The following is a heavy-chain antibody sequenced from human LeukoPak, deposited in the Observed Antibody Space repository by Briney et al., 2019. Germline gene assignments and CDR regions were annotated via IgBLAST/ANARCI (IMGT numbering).Heavy chain of an antibody. V-gene: IGHV3-48*03. CDR3: ALLAVASDFDY. J-gene: IGHJ4*02. D-gene: IGHD6-19*01. CDR1: GFPFSFYE. Sequence: GGSLRLSCAVSGFPFSFYEMNWVRQAPGKGLEWVSNIGASGTTKYYADSVKGRFSISRDNAKTPLYLQMNSLRVDHTAVYYCALLAVASDFDYWGQGALVTVSS. CDR2: IGASGTTK.